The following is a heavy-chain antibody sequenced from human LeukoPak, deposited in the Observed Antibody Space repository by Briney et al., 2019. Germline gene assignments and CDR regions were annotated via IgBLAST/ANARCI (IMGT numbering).Heavy chain of an antibody. J-gene: IGHJ4*02. V-gene: IGHV3-23*01. CDR1: GFTFSSYG. CDR3: AKSIAVAFYS. D-gene: IGHD6-19*01. CDR2: ISGSGAGT. Sequence: GGSLRLSCAASGFTFSSYGMSWVRQAPGKGLEWVSAISGSGAGTYYADSVKGRFTISRDNSKNTLYLQMNSLRAEDTAVYYCAKSIAVAFYSWGQGTLVTVSS.